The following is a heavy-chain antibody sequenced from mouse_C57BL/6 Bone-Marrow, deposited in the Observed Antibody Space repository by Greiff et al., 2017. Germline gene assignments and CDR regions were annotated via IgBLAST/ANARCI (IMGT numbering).Heavy chain of an antibody. CDR1: GYTFTSYW. CDR3: ARWVLWVRRGYAMDY. CDR2: IHPNSGST. Sequence: VQLQQPGAELVKPGASVKLSCTASGYTFTSYWMHWVKQRPGQGLEWIGMIHPNSGSTNYNEKFKSKATLTVDQSSNTSYMQLSSLTSEDSAVYYGARWVLWVRRGYAMDYWGQGTSVTVSS. J-gene: IGHJ4*01. V-gene: IGHV1-64*01. D-gene: IGHD2-14*01.